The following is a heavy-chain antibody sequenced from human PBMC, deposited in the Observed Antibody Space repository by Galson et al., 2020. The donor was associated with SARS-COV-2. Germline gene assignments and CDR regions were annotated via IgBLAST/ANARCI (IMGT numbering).Heavy chain of an antibody. J-gene: IGHJ4*02. CDR3: ARRLTGGFWDY. V-gene: IGHV4-38-2*01. Sequence: SETLSLTCAVSGYSISSGYYWGWIRQPPGKGLEWIGSIYHSGSTYYNPSLKSRVTISVDTSKNQFSLKLSSVTAADTAVYYCARRLTGGFWDYWGQGTLVTVSS. D-gene: IGHD3-3*01. CDR1: GYSISSGYY. CDR2: IYHSGST.